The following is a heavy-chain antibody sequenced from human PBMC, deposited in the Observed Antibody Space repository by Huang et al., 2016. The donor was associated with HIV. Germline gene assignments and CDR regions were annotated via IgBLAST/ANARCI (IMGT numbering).Heavy chain of an antibody. CDR2: ISVYNGNT. D-gene: IGHD5-18*01. CDR3: ARGGGIQLWLLGYYYMDV. J-gene: IGHJ6*03. Sequence: QVQLVQSGAEVKKPGASVQVSCKASGYTSSSFGISWVRQAHGQGLEWVGGISVYNGNTKFALKFQVRLTMATDTTKSTAYMELRSLGSDDTAVYYCARGGGIQLWLLGYYYMDVWGNGTTVTVSS. V-gene: IGHV1-18*01. CDR1: GYTSSSFG.